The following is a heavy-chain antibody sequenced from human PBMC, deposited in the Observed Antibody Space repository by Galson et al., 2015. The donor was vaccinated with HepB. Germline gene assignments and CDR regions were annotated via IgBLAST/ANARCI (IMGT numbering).Heavy chain of an antibody. CDR2: IRSKANSYAT. CDR1: GFTFSGSA. Sequence: SLRLSCAASGFTFSGSAMHWVRQASGKGLEWVGRIRSKANSYATAYAASVKGRFTISRDDSKNTAYLQMNSLKTEDTAVYYCTRGVPGITMVRGLPQRVDVWGKGTTVTVSS. V-gene: IGHV3-73*01. J-gene: IGHJ6*04. CDR3: TRGVPGITMVRGLPQRVDV. D-gene: IGHD3-10*01.